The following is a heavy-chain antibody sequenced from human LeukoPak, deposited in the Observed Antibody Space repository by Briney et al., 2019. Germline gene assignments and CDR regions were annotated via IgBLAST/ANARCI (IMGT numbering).Heavy chain of an antibody. V-gene: IGHV4-34*01. CDR1: GGSFSAYY. Sequence: SETLSLTCAVYGGSFSAYYWSWIRQPPGKGLEWIGEINHSGSTNYNPSVKSRVTISVDTSKNQFSLKLSSVTAADTAVYYCARGPHTAMGSVDYWGQGTLVTVSS. D-gene: IGHD5-18*01. CDR2: INHSGST. CDR3: ARGPHTAMGSVDY. J-gene: IGHJ4*02.